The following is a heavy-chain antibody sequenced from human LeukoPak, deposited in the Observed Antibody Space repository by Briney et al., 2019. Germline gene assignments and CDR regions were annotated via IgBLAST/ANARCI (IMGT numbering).Heavy chain of an antibody. Sequence: ASVKVSCKASGYTFTSYYMHWVRQAPGQGLEWMGRINPNSGGTNYAQKFQGRVTMTRDTSISTAYMELSRLRSDDTAVYYCARDRSSSSWYSDFDYWGRGTLVTVSS. CDR1: GYTFTSYY. CDR2: INPNSGGT. V-gene: IGHV1-2*06. J-gene: IGHJ4*02. CDR3: ARDRSSSSWYSDFDY. D-gene: IGHD6-13*01.